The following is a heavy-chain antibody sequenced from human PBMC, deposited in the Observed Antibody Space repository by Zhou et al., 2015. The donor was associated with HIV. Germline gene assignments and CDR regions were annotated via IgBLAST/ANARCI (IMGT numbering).Heavy chain of an antibody. Sequence: LVQSGTEVRKPGSSVNVSCKASGGTFSGSDISWVRQAPGQGLEWMGTITPMFETQTYAERFRARLTITVDKSTSAAYMELTSLTSEDTAMYFCAREIAFGNGWFDNWGQGTPVIVSS. J-gene: IGHJ4*02. CDR3: AREIAFGNGWFDN. CDR1: GGTFSGSD. CDR2: ITPMFETQ. V-gene: IGHV1-69*06. D-gene: IGHD6-19*01.